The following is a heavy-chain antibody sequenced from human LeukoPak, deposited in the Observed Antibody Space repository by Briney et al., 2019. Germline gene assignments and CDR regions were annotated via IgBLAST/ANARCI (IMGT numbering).Heavy chain of an antibody. D-gene: IGHD3-9*01. V-gene: IGHV3-48*02. Sequence: PGGPRRLSCAASGFSFGSYSMDWLRRAPVKGMEWVSYINSSSSIIYYADSVKGRFTISRDNGKNSLYLQMNSLRDEDTAVYYCARVNDATGSMGYWGQGTLVTVSS. J-gene: IGHJ4*02. CDR1: GFSFGSYS. CDR2: INSSSSII. CDR3: ARVNDATGSMGY.